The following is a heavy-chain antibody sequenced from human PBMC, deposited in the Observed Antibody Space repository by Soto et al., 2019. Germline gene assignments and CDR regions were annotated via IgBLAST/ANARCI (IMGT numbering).Heavy chain of an antibody. CDR2: INHSGST. J-gene: IGHJ3*02. D-gene: IGHD3-10*01. V-gene: IGHV4-34*01. CDR1: GGSFSGYY. CDR3: ASKKKRGLTMVRGVMRPAFDI. Sequence: SETLSLTCAVYGGSFSGYYWSWIRQPPGKGLEWIGEINHSGSTNYNPSLKSRVTISVDTSKNQFSLKLSSVTAADTAVYYCASKKKRGLTMVRGVMRPAFDIWGQGTMVTVSS.